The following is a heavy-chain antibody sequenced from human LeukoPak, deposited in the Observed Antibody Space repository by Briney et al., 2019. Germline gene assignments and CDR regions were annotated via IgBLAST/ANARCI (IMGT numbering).Heavy chain of an antibody. D-gene: IGHD6-19*01. CDR3: ARVRGSGWYFFDY. V-gene: IGHV3-48*02. CDR2: ITSGSGTI. Sequence: QPGGSLRLSCAASGFTFSSYSMNWVRQAPGKGLEWVSYITSGSGTISNADSVKGRFTISRDNAKNSLYLQMNSLRDEDTAVYYCARVRGSGWYFFDYWGQGTLVTVSS. CDR1: GFTFSSYS. J-gene: IGHJ4*02.